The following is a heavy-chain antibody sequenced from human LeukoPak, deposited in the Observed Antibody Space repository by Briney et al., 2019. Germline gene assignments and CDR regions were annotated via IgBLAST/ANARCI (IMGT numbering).Heavy chain of an antibody. CDR3: ARDLVVITMVRGFDY. D-gene: IGHD3-10*01. CDR2: ISISSSYI. J-gene: IGHJ4*02. CDR1: GFTFSSYS. V-gene: IGHV3-21*01. Sequence: GGSLRLSCAASGFTFSSYSMNWVRQAPGKGLEWVSSISISSSYIYYADSVKGRFTISRDNAKNSLYLQMNSLRAEDTAVYYCARDLVVITMVRGFDYWGQGTLVTVSS.